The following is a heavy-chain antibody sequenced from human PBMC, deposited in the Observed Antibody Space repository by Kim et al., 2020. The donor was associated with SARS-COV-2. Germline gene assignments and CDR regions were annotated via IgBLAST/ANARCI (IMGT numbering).Heavy chain of an antibody. D-gene: IGHD2-8*01. CDR1: GDSIRRDYY. CDR3: AGDWCAVSYQPHWFDP. J-gene: IGHJ5*02. V-gene: IGHV4-38-2*02. Sequence: SETLSLTCAVSGDSIRRDYYWGWIRQPPGGGVEWIVSIHHCGGATYNTTLTRRVTISIDTSKNKFSLQVTTITAADTGLYFCAGDWCAVSYQPHWFDPWG. CDR2: IHHCGGA.